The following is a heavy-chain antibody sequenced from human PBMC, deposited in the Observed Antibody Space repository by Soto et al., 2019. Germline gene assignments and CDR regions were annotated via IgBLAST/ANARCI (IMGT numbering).Heavy chain of an antibody. CDR3: ARETDGDDLGSLNH. Sequence: SETRSRSRSVHEWFGPRCYEPEQQQHPGKGLEWIGEINHSGSTNYNPSLKSRVTISVDTSKNQFSLKLSSVTAADTAVHYCARETDGDDLGSLNHWGHGTVIPISS. D-gene: IGHD4-17*01. CDR1: EWFGPRCY. J-gene: IGHJ4*01. CDR2: INHSGST. V-gene: IGHV4-34*01.